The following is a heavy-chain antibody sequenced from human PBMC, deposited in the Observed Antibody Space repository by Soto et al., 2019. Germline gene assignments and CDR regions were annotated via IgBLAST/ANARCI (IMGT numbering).Heavy chain of an antibody. V-gene: IGHV5-51*01. CDR2: IYPGDSDT. CDR1: GYSFTSYW. J-gene: IGHJ6*02. CDR3: ARGRYGSGSYSPYYYYGMDV. Sequence: ESLKISCKGSGYSFTSYWIGWVRQMPGKGLEWLGIIYPGDSDTRYSPSFQGQVTISADKSISTAYLQWSSLKASDTAMYYCARGRYGSGSYSPYYYYGMDVWGQGTTVNVSS. D-gene: IGHD3-10*01.